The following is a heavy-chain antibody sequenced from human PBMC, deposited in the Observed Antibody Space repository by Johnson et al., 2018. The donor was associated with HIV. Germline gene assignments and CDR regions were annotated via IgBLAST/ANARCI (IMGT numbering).Heavy chain of an antibody. CDR1: GFTFSSYA. CDR3: ARGNLYYSTDAFDI. CDR2: ISYDGSNK. Sequence: QVQLVESGGGVVQPGRSLRLSCAASGFTFSSYAMHWVRQAPGKGLEWVAVISYDGSNKYYADSVKGQFTISRDNSKDTLFLHMNSLRVEDTAVYYCARGNLYYSTDAFDIWGQGTMVTVSS. V-gene: IGHV3-30*04. J-gene: IGHJ3*02. D-gene: IGHD3-10*01.